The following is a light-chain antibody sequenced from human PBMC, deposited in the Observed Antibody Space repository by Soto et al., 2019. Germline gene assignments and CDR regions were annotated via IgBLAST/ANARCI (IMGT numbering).Light chain of an antibody. CDR2: GAS. V-gene: IGKV3-15*01. Sequence: EIVMTQSPATLSVSPGERATLSCRASQSVSSNLAWYQQKPGQAPRLLIYGASTRATGIAARFSGSGSGTEFTLTISSLQSEDFAVYHCQQYHNWPPITFGQGTRLEIK. CDR1: QSVSSN. CDR3: QQYHNWPPIT. J-gene: IGKJ5*01.